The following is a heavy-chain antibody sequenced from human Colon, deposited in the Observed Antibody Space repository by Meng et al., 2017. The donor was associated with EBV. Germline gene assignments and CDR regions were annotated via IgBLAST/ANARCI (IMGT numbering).Heavy chain of an antibody. CDR1: GGSISHGCYY. V-gene: IGHV4-31*03. CDR2: IHSSGST. CDR3: ARASYGSGSPLGESWFDP. D-gene: IGHD3-10*01. Sequence: QVPPQDAGPGLVKPSQTLSRTRTVSGGSISHGCYYWSWIRQQPGKGLEWIGYIHSSGSTYYNPSLRSRLTISVDTSKNQFSLKLSSVTAADTAVYYCARASYGSGSPLGESWFDPWGQGTLVTVSS. J-gene: IGHJ5*02.